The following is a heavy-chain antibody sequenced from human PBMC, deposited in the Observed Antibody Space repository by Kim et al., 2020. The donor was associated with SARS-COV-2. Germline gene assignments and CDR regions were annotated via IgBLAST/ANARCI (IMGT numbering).Heavy chain of an antibody. Sequence: GGSLRLSCAASGFTFSSYSMNWVRQAPGKGLEWVSYISSSSSTIYYADSVKGRFTISRDNAKNSLYLQMNSLRDEDTAVYYCARDRGGSYYQMDAFDIWGQGTMVTVSS. CDR1: GFTFSSYS. CDR3: ARDRGGSYYQMDAFDI. V-gene: IGHV3-48*02. J-gene: IGHJ3*02. CDR2: ISSSSSTI. D-gene: IGHD1-26*01.